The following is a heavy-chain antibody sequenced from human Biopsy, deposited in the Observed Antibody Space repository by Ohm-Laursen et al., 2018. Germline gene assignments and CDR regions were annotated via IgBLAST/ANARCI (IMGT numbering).Heavy chain of an antibody. CDR2: ISYNERT. V-gene: IGHV4-31*03. J-gene: IGHJ2*01. Sequence: TLSCTCSISGASVKTSGYFWAWIRQRPGKGLEWIGYISYNERTHYNPSLTSRLAISFDTSNNRISLQLRSVSVADTAVYYCVREPKTGTAEAWYFDLWGRGSPVTVPS. CDR3: VREPKTGTAEAWYFDL. D-gene: IGHD3-9*01. CDR1: GASVKTSGYF.